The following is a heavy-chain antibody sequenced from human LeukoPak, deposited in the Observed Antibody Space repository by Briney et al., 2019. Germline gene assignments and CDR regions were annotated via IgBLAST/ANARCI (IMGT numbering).Heavy chain of an antibody. J-gene: IGHJ4*02. V-gene: IGHV3-23*01. CDR1: GFTFSSYA. CDR2: ISGSGGST. D-gene: IGHD4-17*01. CDR3: ARGARTVTTVQYFDQ. Sequence: SGGSLRLSCAASGFTFSSYAMSWVRQAPGKGLEWVSAISGSGGSTYYADSVKGRFTISRDNSKNTLYLQMNSLRAEDTAVYYCARGARTVTTVQYFDQWGQGTLVTVSS.